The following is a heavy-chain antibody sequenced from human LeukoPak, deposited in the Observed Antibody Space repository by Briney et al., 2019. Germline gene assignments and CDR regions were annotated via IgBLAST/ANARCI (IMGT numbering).Heavy chain of an antibody. J-gene: IGHJ4*02. CDR2: IIPILGIA. CDR3: AQSHESVAGTGFDY. V-gene: IGHV1-69*04. Sequence: SVKVSCKASGGTFSSYAISWERQAPGQGLEWMGRIIPILGIANYAQKFQGRVTITADKSTSTAYMELSSLRSEDTAVYYCAQSHESVAGTGFDYWGQGTLVTVSS. CDR1: GGTFSSYA. D-gene: IGHD6-19*01.